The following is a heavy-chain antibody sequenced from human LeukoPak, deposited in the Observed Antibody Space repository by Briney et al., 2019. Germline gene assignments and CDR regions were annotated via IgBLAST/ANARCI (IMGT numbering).Heavy chain of an antibody. CDR2: ISGSGGST. CDR3: ARVPDYGGIFDY. Sequence: PGGSLRLSCAASGFTFSSYAMSWVRQAPGKGLEWVSAISGSGGSTYYADSVKGRFTISRDNSKNTLYLQMNSLRAEDTAVYYCARVPDYGGIFDYWGQGTLVTVSS. D-gene: IGHD4-23*01. CDR1: GFTFSSYA. V-gene: IGHV3-23*01. J-gene: IGHJ4*02.